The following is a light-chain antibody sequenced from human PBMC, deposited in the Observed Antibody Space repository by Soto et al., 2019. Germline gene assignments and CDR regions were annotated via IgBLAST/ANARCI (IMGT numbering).Light chain of an antibody. CDR1: SSDVGGYNY. V-gene: IGLV2-14*01. Sequence: VLTQPASVSGSPGQSITISCTGTSSDVGGYNYVSWYQQHPGKAPKLMIYEVSNRPSGVSNRFSGSKSSNTASLTISGLQAEDEADYYCSSYTSSSTLYVFGTGTKVTVL. CDR3: SSYTSSSTLYV. J-gene: IGLJ1*01. CDR2: EVS.